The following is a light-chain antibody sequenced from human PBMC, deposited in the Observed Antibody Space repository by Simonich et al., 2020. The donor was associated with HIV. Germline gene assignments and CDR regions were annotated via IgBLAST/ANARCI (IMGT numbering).Light chain of an antibody. V-gene: IGKV2-30*02. J-gene: IGKJ3*01. CDR2: KVS. CDR1: QSLLHRYGNTY. Sequence: DVVMTQSPLSLPVTRGQPASISSRISQSLLHRYGNTYLIWFQQRPGQSPRRLIYKVSNRDSGVPDRFSGSGSGTDFTLKISRVEAEDVGVYYCMQGTLPFTFGPGTKVDIK. CDR3: MQGTLPFT.